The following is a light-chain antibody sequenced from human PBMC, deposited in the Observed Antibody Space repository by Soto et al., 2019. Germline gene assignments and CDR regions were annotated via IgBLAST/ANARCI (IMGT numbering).Light chain of an antibody. V-gene: IGKV2-28*01. Sequence: DLVMTQSPLSLPVTPGEPASISCRSSQSLLHSNGYNYLDWYLQKPGQSPQLLIYLGSNRASGVPDRFSGSGSGTDFTLKISRVEAEDVGVYYCMQALLTPRYTFGQGTKLEIK. CDR3: MQALLTPRYT. J-gene: IGKJ2*01. CDR1: QSLLHSNGYNY. CDR2: LGS.